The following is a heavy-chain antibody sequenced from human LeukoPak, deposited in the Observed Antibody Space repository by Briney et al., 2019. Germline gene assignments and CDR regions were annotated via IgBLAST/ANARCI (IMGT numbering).Heavy chain of an antibody. Sequence: GGSLRLSCAASGFTFSGYWMHWVRQAPGEGLVWVSRININGSYTSYADSVKGRFTISRDNAKNTLYLQMNSLRAEDTAVYYCARNDYGSMDVWGQGTTVTVSS. D-gene: IGHD4-17*01. J-gene: IGHJ6*02. CDR2: ININGSYT. V-gene: IGHV3-74*01. CDR3: ARNDYGSMDV. CDR1: GFTFSGYW.